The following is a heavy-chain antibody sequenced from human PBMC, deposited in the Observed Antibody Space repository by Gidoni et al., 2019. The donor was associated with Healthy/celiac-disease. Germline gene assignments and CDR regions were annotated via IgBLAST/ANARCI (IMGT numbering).Heavy chain of an antibody. CDR2: IWYDGSNK. CDR3: YAFDI. D-gene: IGHD3-3*01. CDR1: GFTFSSYG. Sequence: QVQLVESGGGVVQPGRSLRLSWAASGFTFSSYGMHWVRQAPGKGLEWVAVIWYDGSNKYYADSVKGRFTISRDNSKNTAVYYCARDEGITIFGVENYAFDIWGQGTMVTVSS. V-gene: IGHV3-33*01. J-gene: IGHJ3*02.